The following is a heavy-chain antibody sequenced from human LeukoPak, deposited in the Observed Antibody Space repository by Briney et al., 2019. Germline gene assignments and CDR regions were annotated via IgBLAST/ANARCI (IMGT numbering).Heavy chain of an antibody. Sequence: GKSLRLSCATSGFTFSSSWMSWVRQAPGKGLEWVSAINGGGGNTYYADSVKGRFTISRDNSKNMVYLQMNTLRADDTAVYYCAKSVVVITFRFDDWGQGALVTVSS. D-gene: IGHD2-15*01. V-gene: IGHV3-23*01. J-gene: IGHJ4*02. CDR3: AKSVVVITFRFDD. CDR1: GFTFSSSW. CDR2: INGGGGNT.